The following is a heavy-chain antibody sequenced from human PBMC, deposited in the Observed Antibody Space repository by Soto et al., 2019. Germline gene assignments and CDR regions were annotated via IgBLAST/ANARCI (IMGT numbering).Heavy chain of an antibody. Sequence: QVQLQESGPGLVKPSQTLSLTCTVPGGSISSGGSYWNWIRQRPGKGLEWIGYIYYSGSFYYTPSLKGRVLLSPGTSKNQFSLKLSSVTGADTAVYYGARAPETPPIFGVVRPYFCGYWGQGSLVTVSS. V-gene: IGHV4-31*03. J-gene: IGHJ4*02. CDR3: ARAPETPPIFGVVRPYFCGY. CDR2: IYYSGSF. CDR1: GGSISSGGSY. D-gene: IGHD3-3*01.